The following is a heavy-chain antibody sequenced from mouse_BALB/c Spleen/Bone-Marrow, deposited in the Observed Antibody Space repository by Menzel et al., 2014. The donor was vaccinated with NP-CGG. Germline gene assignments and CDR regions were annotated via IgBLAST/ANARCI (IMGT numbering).Heavy chain of an antibody. CDR3: TRSPITTVVAETKDY. Sequence: LQQPGSELVRPGASVKLSCKASGYTFTSYWMHWVKQRPGQGLAWIGNIYPGSGSTNYDEKFKNKATLTVDTSSSTAYMQLSSLTSEDSSVNYCTRSPITTVVAETKDYWGQGTSVTVSS. CDR1: GYTFTSYW. CDR2: IYPGSGST. J-gene: IGHJ4*01. V-gene: IGHV1S22*01. D-gene: IGHD1-1*01.